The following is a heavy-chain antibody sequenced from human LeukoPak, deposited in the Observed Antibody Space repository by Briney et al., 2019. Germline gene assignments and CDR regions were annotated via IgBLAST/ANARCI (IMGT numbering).Heavy chain of an antibody. CDR3: AREFGGYGLYFDY. Sequence: PGGSLRLSCAASGFTLSSYGMHWVRQAPGKGLEWVAVIWYDGSNKYYADSVKGRFTISRDNSKNTLYLQMNSLRAEDTAVYYCAREFGGYGLYFDYWGQGTLVTVSS. V-gene: IGHV3-33*01. CDR1: GFTLSSYG. J-gene: IGHJ4*02. CDR2: IWYDGSNK. D-gene: IGHD5-12*01.